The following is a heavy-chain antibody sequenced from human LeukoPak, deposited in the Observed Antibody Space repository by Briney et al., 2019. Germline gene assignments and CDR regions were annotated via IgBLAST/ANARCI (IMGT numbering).Heavy chain of an antibody. CDR3: ARGAAGTTPDYYYFGLDV. CDR1: GYRFTDYW. J-gene: IGHJ6*02. CDR2: IYPGDSDT. Sequence: HGESLKISCKGSGYRFTDYWIGWVRQMPGKGLEWMGIIYPGDSDTRYSPSFQGQVTISADKSNNTAHLQWSSLKASDTAMYYCARGAAGTTPDYYYFGLDVWGQGTTVRVSS. D-gene: IGHD1-7*01. V-gene: IGHV5-51*01.